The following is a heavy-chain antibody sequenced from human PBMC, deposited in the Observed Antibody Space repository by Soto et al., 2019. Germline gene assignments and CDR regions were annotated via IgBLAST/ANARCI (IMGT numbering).Heavy chain of an antibody. CDR2: IWYDGNNK. J-gene: IGHJ6*02. V-gene: IGHV3-33*01. CDR3: ARGSHNLNSEKFYYYYNMDV. CDR1: GFSFSDYG. Sequence: QFQLVESGGGVVQPGRSLRLSCAASGFSFSDYGMHWVRQAPGKGLEWVAVIWYDGNNKYYVDSVKGRFTISRDNSKNTVYLQMNSLRAEDTAVYYCARGSHNLNSEKFYYYYNMDVCGQGTTVTVSS. D-gene: IGHD1-20*01.